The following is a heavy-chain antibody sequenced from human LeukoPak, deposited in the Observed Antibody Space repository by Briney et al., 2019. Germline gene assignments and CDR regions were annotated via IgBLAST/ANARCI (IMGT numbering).Heavy chain of an antibody. CDR3: VKDPSGNYFYFDY. D-gene: IGHD1-26*01. CDR1: GFTFSSFA. CDR2: ISSDGGRT. Sequence: GGSLRLSCSASGFTFSSFAMFWVRQAPGKGLGYVSGISSDGGRTNYADSVKARFTISRDNSKVTLYLQMTSLRPEDTAIYYCVKDPSGNYFYFDYWGQGTLVTVSS. J-gene: IGHJ4*02. V-gene: IGHV3-64D*09.